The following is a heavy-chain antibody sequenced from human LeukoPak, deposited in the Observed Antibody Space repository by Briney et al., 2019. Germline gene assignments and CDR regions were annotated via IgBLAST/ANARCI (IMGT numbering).Heavy chain of an antibody. CDR2: IYYSGST. CDR1: GGSISSSSYY. D-gene: IGHD3-10*01. J-gene: IGHJ4*02. Sequence: SETLSLTCTVSGGSISSSSYYWGWIRQPPGKGLEWIGSIYYSGSTYYNPSLKSRVTISVDTSKNQFSLKLSSVTAADTAVYYCARQLNYGSGSYWYWGQGTLVTVSS. V-gene: IGHV4-39*01. CDR3: ARQLNYGSGSYWY.